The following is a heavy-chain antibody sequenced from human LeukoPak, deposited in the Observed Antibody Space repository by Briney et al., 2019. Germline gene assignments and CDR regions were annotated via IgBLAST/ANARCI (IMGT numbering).Heavy chain of an antibody. V-gene: IGHV3-23*01. J-gene: IGHJ4*02. CDR2: ISGSGGST. D-gene: IGHD5-18*01. Sequence: GGSLRLSCVASGFTFDDYGMSWVRQAPGKGLEWVSAISGSGGSTYYADSVKGRFTISRDNSKNTLYLQMNSLRAEDTAVYYCAKVLDTAMAAFFDYWGQGTLVTVSS. CDR1: GFTFDDYG. CDR3: AKVLDTAMAAFFDY.